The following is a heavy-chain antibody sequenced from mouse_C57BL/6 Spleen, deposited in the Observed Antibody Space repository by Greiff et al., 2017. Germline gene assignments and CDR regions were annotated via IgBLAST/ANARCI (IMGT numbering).Heavy chain of an antibody. CDR2: INPSNGGT. V-gene: IGHV1-53*01. Sequence: QVHVKQSGTELVKPGASVKLSCKASGYTFTSYWMHWVKQRPGQGLEWIGNINPSNGGTNYNEKFKSKATLTVDKSSSTAYMQLSSLTSEDSAVYYCAPLRSLYAMDYWGQGTSVTVSS. CDR3: APLRSLYAMDY. D-gene: IGHD6-2*01. J-gene: IGHJ4*01. CDR1: GYTFTSYW.